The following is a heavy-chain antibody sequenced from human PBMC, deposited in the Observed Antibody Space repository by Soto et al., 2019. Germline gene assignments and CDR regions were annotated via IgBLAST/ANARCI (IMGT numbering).Heavy chain of an antibody. Sequence: AASVKVSCKASGYTFTGYDINWVRQATGQGLEWMGWMNPNSGNTGYAQKFQGRVTMTRNTSISTAYMELSSLRSEDTAVYYCARGRRDCSGGSCYFYLYYYYYYYYMDVWGKGTTVTVSS. V-gene: IGHV1-8*01. CDR1: GYTFTGYD. D-gene: IGHD2-15*01. J-gene: IGHJ6*03. CDR3: ARGRRDCSGGSCYFYLYYYYYYYYMDV. CDR2: MNPNSGNT.